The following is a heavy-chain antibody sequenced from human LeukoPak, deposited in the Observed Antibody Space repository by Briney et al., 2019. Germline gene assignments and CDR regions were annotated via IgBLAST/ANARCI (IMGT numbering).Heavy chain of an antibody. CDR1: GGSISSSSYY. D-gene: IGHD6-13*01. Sequence: PSETLSLTCTVSGGSISSSSYYWGWIRQPPGKGLEWIGSIFYSGSTYYNPSLKSRVTISVDTSKNLFSLKVTSVTAADTAVYSCARRAAAGSNFDYWGQGTLVTVSS. V-gene: IGHV4-39*01. CDR3: ARRAAAGSNFDY. CDR2: IFYSGST. J-gene: IGHJ4*02.